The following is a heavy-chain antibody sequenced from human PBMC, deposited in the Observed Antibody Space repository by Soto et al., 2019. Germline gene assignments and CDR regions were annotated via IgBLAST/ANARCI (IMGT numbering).Heavy chain of an antibody. CDR1: GGTFSSYT. D-gene: IGHD3-9*01. CDR3: ARSYDILTGYYQVHWFDP. CDR2: IIPILGIA. J-gene: IGHJ5*02. Sequence: SVKVSCKASGGTFSSYTISWVRQAPGQGFEWMGRIIPILGIANYAQKFQGRVTITADKSTSTAYMELSSLRSEDTAVYYCARSYDILTGYYQVHWFDPWGQGTLVTVSS. V-gene: IGHV1-69*02.